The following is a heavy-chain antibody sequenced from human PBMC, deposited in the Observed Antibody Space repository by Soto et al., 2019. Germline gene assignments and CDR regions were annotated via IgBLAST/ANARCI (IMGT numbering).Heavy chain of an antibody. J-gene: IGHJ5*02. CDR1: GYTLSNYG. CDR2: ISLYSDGT. D-gene: IGHD2-2*01. V-gene: IGHV1-18*01. CDR3: AIVVPGAEAWFGP. Sequence: SVKLACKTSGYTLSNYGITWVRQAPVQPLEWLGWISLYSDGTNYAQKFQGRVFMTTDTSTTTAYMELRSLRSDDTAVYYCAIVVPGAEAWFGPSGQGTLVTVPS.